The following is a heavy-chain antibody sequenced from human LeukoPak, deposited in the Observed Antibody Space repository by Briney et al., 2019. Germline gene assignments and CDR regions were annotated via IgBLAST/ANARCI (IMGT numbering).Heavy chain of an antibody. V-gene: IGHV4-39*02. Sequence: KSSQTLSLTCSVSGGSISSSNYYWAWIRQPPGKALEWIGSIYYIGTTYYKPSLRSRVTISVDTSNNHFSLKLSSVTAADTAVYYCARETVTQGVDYWGQGTLVTVSS. CDR1: GGSISSSNYY. CDR3: ARETVTQGVDY. CDR2: IYYIGTT. J-gene: IGHJ4*02. D-gene: IGHD4-17*01.